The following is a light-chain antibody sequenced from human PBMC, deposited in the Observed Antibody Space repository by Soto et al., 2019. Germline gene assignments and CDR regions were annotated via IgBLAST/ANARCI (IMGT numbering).Light chain of an antibody. CDR2: EVV. Sequence: QSALTQPPSASGSPGQSVTISCTGTKSDIGVYDFVSWYQHHPGKAPRLIIYEVVQRPSGVPDRFSGSKSGNTAFLTISGLQAEDEADYYCASYTRSSIYVFGNGTKVTV. CDR3: ASYTRSSIYV. CDR1: KSDIGVYDF. V-gene: IGLV2-8*01. J-gene: IGLJ1*01.